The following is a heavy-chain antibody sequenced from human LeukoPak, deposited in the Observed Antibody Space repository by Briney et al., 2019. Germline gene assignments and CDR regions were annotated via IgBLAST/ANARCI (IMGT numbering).Heavy chain of an antibody. V-gene: IGHV5-10-1*01. D-gene: IGHD6-13*01. CDR3: ARHEQQLVGWFDP. J-gene: IGHJ5*02. CDR1: GYSFTNNW. CDR2: IDPSDSYT. Sequence: GESLKISCKGSGYSFTNNWITWVRQMPGKGLEWMGRIDPSDSYTDYSPSFQGHVTISADKSISTAYLQWSSLKASDTAMYYCARHEQQLVGWFDPWGQGTLVTVSS.